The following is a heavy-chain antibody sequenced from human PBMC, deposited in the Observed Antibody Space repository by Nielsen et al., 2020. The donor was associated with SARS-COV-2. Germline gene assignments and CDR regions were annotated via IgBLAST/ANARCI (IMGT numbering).Heavy chain of an antibody. V-gene: IGHV3-30*18. CDR1: GFTFSTYG. D-gene: IGHD2-15*01. CDR3: AKDWTAIVVVPSGGVDY. CDR2: ISYDGSNK. J-gene: IGHJ4*02. Sequence: GGSLRRSCAASGFTFSTYGMHWVRQAPGKGLEWVAAISYDGSNKYYVDSVKGRFTISRDNSKNTLYLQMSSLREEDTAVYYCAKDWTAIVVVPSGGVDYWGQGTRVTVSS.